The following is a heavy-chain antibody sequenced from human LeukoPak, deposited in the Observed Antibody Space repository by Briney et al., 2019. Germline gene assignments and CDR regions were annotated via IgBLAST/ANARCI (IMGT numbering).Heavy chain of an antibody. CDR2: ISSSGSTI. Sequence: GGSVRLSCAASGFNFSDYYMSWLPQAPGKGLEWVSYISSSGSTIYYADSVKGRFTISRDNAKNSLYLQMNSLRAEDTAVYYCARAKSYYDSSGVDYWGQGTLVTVSS. CDR1: GFNFSDYY. CDR3: ARAKSYYDSSGVDY. D-gene: IGHD3-22*01. J-gene: IGHJ4*02. V-gene: IGHV3-11*01.